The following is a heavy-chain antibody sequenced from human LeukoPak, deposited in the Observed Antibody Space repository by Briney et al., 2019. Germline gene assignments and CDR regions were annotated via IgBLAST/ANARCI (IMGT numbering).Heavy chain of an antibody. J-gene: IGHJ4*02. V-gene: IGHV3-21*03. D-gene: IGHD5-18*01. Sequence: GGSLRLSCVGTGFTFSTYAMNWVRQAPGKRLEWVSSISRGSTYIYYADSLRGRVTISRDDAENSLYLQMNSLRTEDTAVYYCSTENTALVTPRLDYWGQGTLVTVSS. CDR3: STENTALVTPRLDY. CDR2: ISRGSTYI. CDR1: GFTFSTYA.